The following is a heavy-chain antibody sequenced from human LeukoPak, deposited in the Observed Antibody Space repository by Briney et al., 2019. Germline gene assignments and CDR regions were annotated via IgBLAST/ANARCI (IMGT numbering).Heavy chain of an antibody. CDR2: ISAYNGNT. V-gene: IGHV1-18*01. J-gene: IGHJ4*02. D-gene: IGHD3-16*02. CDR3: AREALQGVIVHFDY. CDR1: GYTFTSYG. Sequence: GSVKVSCKASGYTFTSYGISWVRQAPGQGLEWMGWISAYNGNTNYAQKLQGRVTMTTDTSTSTAYMELRSLRSDDTAVYYCAREALQGVIVHFDYWGQGTLVTVSS.